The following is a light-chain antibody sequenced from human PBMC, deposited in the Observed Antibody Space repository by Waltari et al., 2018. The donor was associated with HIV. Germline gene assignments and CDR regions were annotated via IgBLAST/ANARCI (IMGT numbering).Light chain of an antibody. CDR2: DVS. V-gene: IGLV2-11*01. Sequence: QSALTQPRPVSGSPGQLVPLSCTGTRRHVGGSTYVPWYQQHPGKAPKLMMYDVSKRPSGVPARFSASKSGNTASLTISGLQAEDEADYYCCSYGGSYTWVFGGGTKLTVL. J-gene: IGLJ3*02. CDR1: RRHVGGSTY. CDR3: CSYGGSYTWV.